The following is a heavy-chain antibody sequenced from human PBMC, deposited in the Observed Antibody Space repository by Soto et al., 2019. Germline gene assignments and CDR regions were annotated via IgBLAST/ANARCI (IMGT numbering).Heavy chain of an antibody. CDR3: AKDAVPYNGKWDWFDS. Sequence: DVQLLESGGGLVQPGGSLTLSCEASRFTFSDFAMSWVRQAPGKGLEWVSSIGGGGTDTYYADSVKGRFTISRDNSKNTLYLQMDSLRDEDTAVYYCAKDAVPYNGKWDWFDSWGQGTLVTASS. J-gene: IGHJ5*01. CDR1: RFTFSDFA. CDR2: IGGGGTDT. V-gene: IGHV3-23*01. D-gene: IGHD1-26*01.